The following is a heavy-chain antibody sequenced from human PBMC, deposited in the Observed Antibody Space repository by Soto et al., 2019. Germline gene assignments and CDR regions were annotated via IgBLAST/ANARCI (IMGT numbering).Heavy chain of an antibody. CDR1: GFIFSDFG. CDR3: ADAGSGNYGPGTY. V-gene: IGHV3-30*03. CDR2: ISYDGSDK. Sequence: QVQLVESGGGVVQPGRSLRLSCAASGFIFSDFGMHWVRQPPGKGLEWVALISYDGSDKYYADSVKGRFTISRDNSKNTLYLQLNRLRAEDTAVYYCADAGSGNYGPGTYWGQGTLVTVSS. J-gene: IGHJ4*02. D-gene: IGHD3-10*01.